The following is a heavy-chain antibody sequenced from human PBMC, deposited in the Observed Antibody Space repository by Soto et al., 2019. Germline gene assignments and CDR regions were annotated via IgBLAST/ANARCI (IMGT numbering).Heavy chain of an antibody. V-gene: IGHV4-59*03. Sequence: QVQLQESGPGLVKPSDTLSLTCTVSGGSMRTQYWSWIRQPPGKGLEWIGYVYHSGRTTYNPSLKSRVTISIDTSKNQFSLKLSSVTAADTAVYYCARNEGDYYDSATYAPNWFAPWGQGTLVTVS. D-gene: IGHD3-22*01. CDR3: ARNEGDYYDSATYAPNWFAP. J-gene: IGHJ5*02. CDR1: GGSMRTQY. CDR2: VYHSGRT.